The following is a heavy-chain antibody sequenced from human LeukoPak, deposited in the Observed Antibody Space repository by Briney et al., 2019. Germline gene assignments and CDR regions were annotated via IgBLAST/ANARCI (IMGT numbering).Heavy chain of an antibody. CDR2: IKQDGTEI. CDR3: ARDWFGDFDC. V-gene: IGHV3-7*01. CDR1: GFTFSSYW. J-gene: IGHJ4*02. Sequence: EGSLRLSCAVSGFTFSSYWMSWVRQAPGKGLEWVATIKQDGTEISYVDSVKGRFTISRDNAKSSLYLQMNSLRAEDTAVYYCARDWFGDFDCWGQGTLVTVSS. D-gene: IGHD3-10*01.